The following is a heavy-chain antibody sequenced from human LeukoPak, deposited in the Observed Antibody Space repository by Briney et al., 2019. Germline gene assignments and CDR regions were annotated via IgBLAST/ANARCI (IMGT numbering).Heavy chain of an antibody. J-gene: IGHJ4*02. CDR2: ICGSGCNT. D-gene: IGHD4-17*01. Sequence: PGGSLTLSCTTSGFTFSRYAKQWVRQAPGEGLEWVSAICGSGCNTYYADSVRGRLTISRDNSKNTLYPQLNRVRAEDTALYYCAKGYGDFEGLAYWGQGTLVTVSS. CDR3: AKGYGDFEGLAY. CDR1: GFTFSRYA. V-gene: IGHV3-23*01.